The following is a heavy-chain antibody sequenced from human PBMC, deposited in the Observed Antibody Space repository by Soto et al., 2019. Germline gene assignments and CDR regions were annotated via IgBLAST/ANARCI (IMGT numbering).Heavy chain of an antibody. J-gene: IGHJ6*03. V-gene: IGHV1-8*01. D-gene: IGHD4-17*01. CDR1: GYTFTSYD. Sequence: ASVKVSCKASGYTFTSYDINWVRQATGQGLEWMGWMNPNSGNTGYAQKFQGRVTMTRNTSISTAYMELSSLRSEDTAVYYCARGVTVTTSPGSDYYYMDVWGKGTTVTVSS. CDR2: MNPNSGNT. CDR3: ARGVTVTTSPGSDYYYMDV.